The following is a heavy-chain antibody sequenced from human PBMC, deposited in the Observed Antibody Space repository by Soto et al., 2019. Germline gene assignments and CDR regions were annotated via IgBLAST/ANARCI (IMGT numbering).Heavy chain of an antibody. Sequence: LSLTCAASGFTVSSNYMSWVRQAPGKGLEWVSVIYSGGSTYYADSVKGRFTISRDNSKNTLYLQMNSLRAEDTAVYYCARDPAYGDYDYWGQGTLVTVSS. CDR1: GFTVSSNY. D-gene: IGHD4-17*01. CDR2: IYSGGST. CDR3: ARDPAYGDYDY. J-gene: IGHJ4*02. V-gene: IGHV3-66*01.